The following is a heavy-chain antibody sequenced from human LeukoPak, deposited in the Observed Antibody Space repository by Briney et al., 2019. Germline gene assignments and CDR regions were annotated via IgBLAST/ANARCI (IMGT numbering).Heavy chain of an antibody. CDR1: GFTFSSYA. J-gene: IGHJ5*02. CDR2: ISYDGSNK. CDR3: ARGIGYFDWLFFS. V-gene: IGHV3-30-3*01. Sequence: PGRSLRLSCAASGFTFSSYAMHWVRQAPGKGLEWVAVISYDGSNKYYADSVKGRFTISRDNAKNSLYLQMTSLKAEDTAVYFCARGIGYFDWLFFSWGQGTLLTVSS. D-gene: IGHD3-9*01.